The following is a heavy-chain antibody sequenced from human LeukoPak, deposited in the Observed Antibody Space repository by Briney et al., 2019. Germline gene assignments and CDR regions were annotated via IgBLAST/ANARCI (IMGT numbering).Heavy chain of an antibody. CDR3: ARVHYDFWSGFRFNWFDP. CDR2: IYYSGST. CDR1: GGSISSYY. D-gene: IGHD3-3*01. J-gene: IGHJ5*02. V-gene: IGHV4-59*01. Sequence: SSETLSLTCTVSGGSISSYYWSWVRQPSGKGREWVGYIYYSGSTNYNPSLKSRVTISVDTSKNQFSLKLSSVTAADTAVYYCARVHYDFWSGFRFNWFDPWGQGTLVTVSS.